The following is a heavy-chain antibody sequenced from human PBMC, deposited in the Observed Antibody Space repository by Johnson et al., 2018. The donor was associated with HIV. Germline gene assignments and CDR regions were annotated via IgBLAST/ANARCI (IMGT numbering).Heavy chain of an antibody. J-gene: IGHJ3*02. CDR2: FSWDGSSA. CDR1: GFIFDDYA. V-gene: IGHV3-43D*03. Sequence: VQLVESGGVVVQPGGSLRLSCAASGFIFDDYAMHWVRQGPGKGLEWVSLFSWDGSSADYADSVKGGFTNSRDNAKNSLYLQMNSLRAEDTAVHYCAKLRVGATPPSTSLDVFDIWGQGTTVTVSS. D-gene: IGHD1-26*01. CDR3: AKLRVGATPPSTSLDVFDI.